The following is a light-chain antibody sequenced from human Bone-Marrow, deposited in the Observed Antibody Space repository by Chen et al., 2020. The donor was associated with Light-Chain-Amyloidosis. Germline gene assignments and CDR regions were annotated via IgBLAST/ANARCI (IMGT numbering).Light chain of an antibody. CDR1: SSNIGAGYD. CDR3: QSYDSSLNGHVI. CDR2: ANN. Sequence: QSVLPQPPSVSGAPGQRVTILFTGGSSNIGAGYDVHWYQHLTGTAPKLLIYANNDRPSGVPDRFSGSKSGTSASLVITGLQAEDEADYHCQSYDSSLNGHVIFGGGTKLTVL. V-gene: IGLV1-40*01. J-gene: IGLJ2*01.